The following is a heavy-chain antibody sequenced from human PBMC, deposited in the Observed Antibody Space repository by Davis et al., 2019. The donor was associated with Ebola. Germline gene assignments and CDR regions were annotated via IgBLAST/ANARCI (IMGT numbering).Heavy chain of an antibody. CDR2: IYPGDSDT. CDR3: ARLSSSGWYLDDAFDI. Sequence: GESLKISCKGSGYSFTSYWIGWVRQMPGKGLEWMGIIYPGDSDTRYSPSFQGQVTISADKSISTAYLQWSSLKASDTAMYYCARLSSSGWYLDDAFDIWGQGTMVTVSS. D-gene: IGHD6-19*01. J-gene: IGHJ3*02. CDR1: GYSFTSYW. V-gene: IGHV5-51*01.